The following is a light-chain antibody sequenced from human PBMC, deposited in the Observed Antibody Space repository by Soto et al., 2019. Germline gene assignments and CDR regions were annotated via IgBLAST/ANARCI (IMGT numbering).Light chain of an antibody. Sequence: DIQMTQSPSTLSASIGDTVTLTCRASQSLTGRLAWYQQKPGRPPKLLIYDVSSLESGVPSRFSGSESGTDFTLTISSLRPDDFATFYCQQNKGYPYTFGQGTRLDI. V-gene: IGKV1-5*01. CDR3: QQNKGYPYT. J-gene: IGKJ2*01. CDR2: DVS. CDR1: QSLTGR.